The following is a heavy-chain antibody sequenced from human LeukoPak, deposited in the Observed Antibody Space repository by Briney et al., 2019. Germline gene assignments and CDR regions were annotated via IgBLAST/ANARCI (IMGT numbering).Heavy chain of an antibody. V-gene: IGHV3-21*01. CDR1: GFTFASYT. CDR3: ARSGDGYNSDY. CDR2: ISTYSFSSFNTYR. D-gene: IGHD5-24*01. J-gene: IGHJ4*02. Sequence: GGSLRLSCAASGFTFASYTMNWVRQAPGKGLEWVSSISTYSFSSFNTYRYYADSVKGRFTISRDNAKNSLYLQINSLTAEDTADYYCARSGDGYNSDYWGQGTPVTVSS.